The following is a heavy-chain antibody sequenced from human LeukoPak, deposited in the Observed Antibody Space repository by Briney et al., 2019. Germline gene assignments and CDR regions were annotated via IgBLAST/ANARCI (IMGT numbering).Heavy chain of an antibody. Sequence: PGGSLRLSCAASRFTVSNNYIAWVRQAPGKGLEWVSVIYSGGSTYYADSVKGRFSLSRDNSKNTLYLQMNSLRAEDTAVYYCASAGYTSAWYYFDNWGQGTLVTVSS. V-gene: IGHV3-66*01. J-gene: IGHJ4*02. D-gene: IGHD6-13*01. CDR3: ASAGYTSAWYYFDN. CDR1: RFTVSNNY. CDR2: IYSGGST.